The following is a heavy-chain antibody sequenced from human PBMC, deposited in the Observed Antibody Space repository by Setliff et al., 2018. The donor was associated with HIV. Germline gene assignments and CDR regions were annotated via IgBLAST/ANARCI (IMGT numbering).Heavy chain of an antibody. J-gene: IGHJ4*02. CDR1: GGSISSGDYY. D-gene: IGHD2-2*01. CDR3: ARALGYCSTTSCYAEYFDY. Sequence: KPSETLSLTCTVSGGSISSGDYYWSWIRQHPGKGLEWIGYINYSGSTYYNPSLKSRLNISLDTSKNQFSLKLSSVTATDTAVYFCARALGYCSTTSCYAEYFDYWGQGTVVTVSS. V-gene: IGHV4-31*03. CDR2: INYSGST.